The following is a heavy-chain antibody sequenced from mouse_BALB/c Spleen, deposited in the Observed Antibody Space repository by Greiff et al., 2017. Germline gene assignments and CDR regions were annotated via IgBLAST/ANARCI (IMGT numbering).Heavy chain of an antibody. CDR3: VRTGTGFYAMDY. V-gene: IGHV10-1*02. CDR2: IRSKSNNYAT. J-gene: IGHJ4*01. CDR1: GFTFNTYA. D-gene: IGHD4-1*01. Sequence: EVKLMESGGGLVQPKGSLKLSCAASGFTFNTYAMNWVRQAPGKGLEWVARIRSKSNNYATYYADSVKDRFTISRDDSQSMLYLQMNNLKTEDTAMYYCVRTGTGFYAMDYWGQGTSVTVSS.